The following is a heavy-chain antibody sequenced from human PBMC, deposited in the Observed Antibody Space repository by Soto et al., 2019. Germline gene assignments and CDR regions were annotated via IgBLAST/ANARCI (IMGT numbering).Heavy chain of an antibody. CDR1: GGTFSSYA. D-gene: IGHD3-16*01. CDR2: IIPIFGTA. Sequence: QVQLVQSGAEVKKPGSSVKVSCKASGGTFSSYAISWVRQAPGQGLEWMGGIIPIFGTANYAQKFQGRVTITADKSTSTAYMELSSLRSEDTAVYYCARGASIITFGGANYGMDVWGQGTTVTVSS. CDR3: ARGASIITFGGANYGMDV. J-gene: IGHJ6*02. V-gene: IGHV1-69*06.